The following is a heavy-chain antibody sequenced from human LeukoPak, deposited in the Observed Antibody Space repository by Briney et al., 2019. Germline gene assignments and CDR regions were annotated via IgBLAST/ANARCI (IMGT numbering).Heavy chain of an antibody. CDR1: GFTFSSYA. D-gene: IGHD5-18*01. CDR2: ISSNGGST. V-gene: IGHV3-64D*06. Sequence: GGSLRLSCSASGFTFSSYAMHWVRQAPGKGLEYVSAISSNGGSTYYADSVKGRFTISRDNSKNTLYLQMSSLRAEDTAVYYCVKEGAAMVMGFDYWDQGTLVTVSS. J-gene: IGHJ4*02. CDR3: VKEGAAMVMGFDY.